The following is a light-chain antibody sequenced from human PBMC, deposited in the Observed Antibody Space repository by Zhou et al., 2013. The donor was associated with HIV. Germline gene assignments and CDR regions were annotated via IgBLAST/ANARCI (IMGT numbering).Light chain of an antibody. J-gene: IGKJ2*03. CDR1: QGIRNS. CDR3: QQYYSTPLYS. CDR2: AAS. Sequence: DIQMTQSPSSLFASVGDRVTITCRASQGIRNSLAWYQQKPGKAPKLLLYAASRLESGVPSRFSGSGSGTDYTLTISSLQPEDFATYYCQQYYSTPLYSFGQGTKLEIK. V-gene: IGKV1-NL1*01.